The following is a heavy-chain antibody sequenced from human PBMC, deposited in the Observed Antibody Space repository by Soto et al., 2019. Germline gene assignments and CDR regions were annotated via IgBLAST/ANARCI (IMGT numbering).Heavy chain of an antibody. V-gene: IGHV4-59*01. CDR1: GGSISGSY. J-gene: IGHJ4*02. CDR3: ARSVAVPGAHIDY. CDR2: VYYTGST. Sequence: SETLSLTCSVSGGSISGSYWSWIRQSPGKGLEWLGYVYYTGSTNYSPSLRSRVSISVDTSKNEFSVRLSSVTAADTAVYFCARSVAVPGAHIDYWGQGTQVTVSS. D-gene: IGHD6-19*01.